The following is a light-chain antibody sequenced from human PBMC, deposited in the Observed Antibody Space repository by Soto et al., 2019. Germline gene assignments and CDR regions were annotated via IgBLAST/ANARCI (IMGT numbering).Light chain of an antibody. J-gene: IGKJ1*01. CDR1: QSISDT. CDR2: SAS. CDR3: QQYNNWPWT. Sequence: EIVMTQSPATLSVSLGGRATLSCRASQSISDTLAWYQQKPGQAPRLLIYSASRRATGFPARFSGSGSGTDFTLTISSLQSEDFAVYYCQQYNNWPWTFGQGTKVEIK. V-gene: IGKV3-15*01.